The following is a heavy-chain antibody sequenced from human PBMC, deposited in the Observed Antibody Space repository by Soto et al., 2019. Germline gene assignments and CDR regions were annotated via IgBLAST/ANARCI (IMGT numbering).Heavy chain of an antibody. V-gene: IGHV3-53*01. Sequence: GGSLRLSCAASGFSVSTNYMSWVRQSPGKGLEWVSVIYTGGSTYYAASVKDRFTISRDNSKNAVYLQMNSLTVEDTAVYYCARDGITGATFYLSPLLGEAWGPGTLVTVSS. J-gene: IGHJ5*01. CDR1: GFSVSTNY. D-gene: IGHD1-7*01. CDR2: IYTGGST. CDR3: ARDGITGATFYLSPLLGEA.